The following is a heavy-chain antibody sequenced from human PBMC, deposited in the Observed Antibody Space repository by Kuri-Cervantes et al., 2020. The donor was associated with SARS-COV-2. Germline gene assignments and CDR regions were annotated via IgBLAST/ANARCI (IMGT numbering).Heavy chain of an antibody. J-gene: IGHJ4*02. D-gene: IGHD4-23*01. CDR2: INPSGGST. CDR3: ARSHTLYGGNSSPWDY. CDR1: GYTFTSYY. Sequence: ASVKVSCKASGYTFTSYYMHWVRQAPGQGLEWMGIINPSGGSTSYAQKFQGRVTMTEDTSTDTAYMELSSLRSEDTAVYYCARSHTLYGGNSSPWDYWGQGTLVTVSS. V-gene: IGHV1-46*01.